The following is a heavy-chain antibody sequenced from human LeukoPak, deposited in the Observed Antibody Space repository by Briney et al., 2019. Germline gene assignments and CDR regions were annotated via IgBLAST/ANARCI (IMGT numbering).Heavy chain of an antibody. J-gene: IGHJ4*02. CDR3: ARGRGYSYARYFDY. CDR2: INHSGST. CDR1: GGSFSGYY. V-gene: IGHV4-34*01. Sequence: SETLSLTCAVYGGSFSGYYWSWIRQPPGKGLEWIGEINHSGSTNYNPPLKSRVTISVDTSKNQFSLKLSSVTAADTAVYYCARGRGYSYARYFDYWGQGTLVTVSS. D-gene: IGHD5-18*01.